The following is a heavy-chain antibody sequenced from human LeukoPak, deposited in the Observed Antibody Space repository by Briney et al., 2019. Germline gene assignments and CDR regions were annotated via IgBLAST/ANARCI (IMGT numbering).Heavy chain of an antibody. CDR3: ARANVLHAWFDP. CDR2: IYYGGST. Sequence: PSETLSLTCAVSGGSISSGGYYWSWIRQHPGKGLEWIGYIYYGGSTYYNPSLKSRVTISVDTSKNQFSLKLSSVTAADTAVYYCARANVLHAWFDPWGQGTLVTVSS. CDR1: GGSISSGGYY. V-gene: IGHV4-31*11. J-gene: IGHJ5*02.